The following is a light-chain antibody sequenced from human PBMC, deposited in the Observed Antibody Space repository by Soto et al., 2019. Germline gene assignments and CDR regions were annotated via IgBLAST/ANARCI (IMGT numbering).Light chain of an antibody. J-gene: IGLJ1*01. CDR1: SSDVGSYNR. V-gene: IGLV2-18*01. CDR2: EVT. Sequence: QSVLTQPPSVSGSPGQSVTISCTGTSSDVGSYNRVSWYQQPPGTAPKLMIYEVTNRPSGVPDRFSGSRSGNTASLTISGLQAEDEADYYCSLYTSSSTLGYVFGTGTKLTVL. CDR3: SLYTSSSTLGYV.